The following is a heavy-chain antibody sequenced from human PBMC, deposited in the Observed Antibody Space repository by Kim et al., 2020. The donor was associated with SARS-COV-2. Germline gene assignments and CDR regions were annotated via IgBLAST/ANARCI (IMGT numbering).Heavy chain of an antibody. CDR3: ARRSPSSSWFCFDY. V-gene: IGHV4-4*02. D-gene: IGHD6-13*01. CDR1: GGSISSSNW. J-gene: IGHJ4*02. Sequence: SETLSLTCAVSGGSISSSNWWSWVRQPPGKGLEWIGEIYHSGSTNYNPSLKSRVTISVDKSKNQFSLKLSSVTAADTAVYYCARRSPSSSWFCFDYWGQGTLVTVSS. CDR2: IYHSGST.